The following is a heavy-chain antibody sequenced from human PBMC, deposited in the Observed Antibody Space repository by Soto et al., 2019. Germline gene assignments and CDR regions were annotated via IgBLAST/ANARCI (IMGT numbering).Heavy chain of an antibody. D-gene: IGHD3-22*01. J-gene: IGHJ4*02. CDR1: GFTFSSYA. CDR3: AKAYYYDSSASFDY. Sequence: VGSLRLSCAASGFTFSSYAMSWVRQAPGKGLEWVSAISGSGGSTYYADSVKGRFTISRDNSKNTLYLQMNSLRAEDTAVYYCAKAYYYDSSASFDYWGQGTLVTVSS. V-gene: IGHV3-23*01. CDR2: ISGSGGST.